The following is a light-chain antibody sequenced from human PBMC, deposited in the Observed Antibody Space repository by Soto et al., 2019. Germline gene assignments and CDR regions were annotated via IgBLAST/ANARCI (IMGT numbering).Light chain of an antibody. Sequence: ESVLTQSPGTLSWSLWERATLSCMASQYVSTTFFAWHQRKLGQAPRLLIDGTSNRATGIPDRFSGGGSGTDFTLTISRPEPEDFAVYYCQQYGSSPLTFGGGTRMEIK. CDR2: GTS. J-gene: IGKJ4*01. V-gene: IGKV3-20*01. CDR3: QQYGSSPLT. CDR1: QYVSTTF.